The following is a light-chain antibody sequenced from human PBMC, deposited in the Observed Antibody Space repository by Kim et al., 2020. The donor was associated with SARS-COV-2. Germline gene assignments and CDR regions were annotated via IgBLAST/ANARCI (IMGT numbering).Light chain of an antibody. CDR2: GAI. CDR1: QNIRSN. Sequence: ELVMTQSPATLSVSPGESATLPCRASQNIRSNLAWYQQKPGQAPRLLFYGAITRATGIPARFSGSGSGTEFTLTISSLQSEDFAVYYCQQYHNWPLTFGQGTKVDIK. V-gene: IGKV3D-15*01. J-gene: IGKJ1*01. CDR3: QQYHNWPLT.